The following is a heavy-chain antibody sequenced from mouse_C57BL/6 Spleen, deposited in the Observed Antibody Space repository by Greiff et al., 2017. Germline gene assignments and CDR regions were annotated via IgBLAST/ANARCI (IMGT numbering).Heavy chain of an antibody. Sequence: QVQLQQPGTELVQPGASVKLSCKASGYTFTSYWMHWVQQRPGPGLEWIGNINPSNGGTNYTEKFKSKATLTVDKSSSTAYMQLSSLTSEDSAFYYCARPITTVVGPMDYWGQGTSVTVSS. J-gene: IGHJ4*01. V-gene: IGHV1-53*01. CDR1: GYTFTSYW. CDR3: ARPITTVVGPMDY. D-gene: IGHD1-1*01. CDR2: INPSNGGT.